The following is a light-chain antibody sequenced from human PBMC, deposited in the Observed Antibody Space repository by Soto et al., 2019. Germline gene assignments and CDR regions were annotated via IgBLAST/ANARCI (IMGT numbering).Light chain of an antibody. CDR1: RSVNNY. J-gene: IGKJ3*01. V-gene: IGKV1-39*01. Sequence: IQMTQSPSSLSASVGDRVTITCRASRSVNNYLNWYQQIPGKAPKLLIHTASSLQSGVPSRFSGSGSGTDYTLTISSLQPEDFATYSCQQSYSTLFTFGPGTKVDIK. CDR3: QQSYSTLFT. CDR2: TAS.